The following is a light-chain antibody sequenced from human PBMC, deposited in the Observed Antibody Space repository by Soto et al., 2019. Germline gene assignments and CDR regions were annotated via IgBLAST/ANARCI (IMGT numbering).Light chain of an antibody. CDR3: QQYYRTPQT. CDR1: QSVLYSSNNKNY. Sequence: DIVMTQSSDSLAVSLGERATINCKSSQSVLYSSNNKNYLAWYQQKTGQPPKLLIYWASTRESGVPDRFSGSGSGTDFTLTISSLQAEDVAVYYCQQYYRTPQTFGQGTKLEIK. V-gene: IGKV4-1*01. J-gene: IGKJ2*01. CDR2: WAS.